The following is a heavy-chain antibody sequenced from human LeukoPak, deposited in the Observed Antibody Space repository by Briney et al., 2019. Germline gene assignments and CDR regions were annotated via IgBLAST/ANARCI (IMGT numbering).Heavy chain of an antibody. J-gene: IGHJ4*02. CDR1: GYTLTELS. Sequence: GAPVKVSCKVSGYTLTELSMHWVRQAPGKGLEWMGGFDPEDGETIYAQKFQGRVTMTEDTSTDTAYMELSSLRSEDTAVYYCATVGITYGSGSYYRAGYFDYWGQGTLVTVSS. D-gene: IGHD3-10*01. CDR3: ATVGITYGSGSYYRAGYFDY. CDR2: FDPEDGET. V-gene: IGHV1-24*01.